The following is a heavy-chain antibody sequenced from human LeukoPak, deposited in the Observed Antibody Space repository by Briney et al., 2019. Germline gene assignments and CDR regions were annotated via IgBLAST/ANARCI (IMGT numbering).Heavy chain of an antibody. J-gene: IGHJ4*02. CDR2: INSDGSST. Sequence: GGSLRLSCEPSGFPFSSYWMHWVRQAPGKGLMWVSRINSDGSSTSYADSVKGRFTISRDNAKNTLYLQMNSLRAEDTAVYYCAREGELSPLDYWGQGTLVTVSS. CDR1: GFPFSSYW. D-gene: IGHD1-26*01. V-gene: IGHV3-74*01. CDR3: AREGELSPLDY.